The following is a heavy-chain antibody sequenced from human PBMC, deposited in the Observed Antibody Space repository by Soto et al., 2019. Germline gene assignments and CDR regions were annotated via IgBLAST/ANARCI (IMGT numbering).Heavy chain of an antibody. CDR2: ISGSGGST. J-gene: IGHJ5*02. Sequence: GGSLRLSCAASGFTFSSYAMSWVRQAPGKGLEWVSAISGSGGSTYYADSVKGRFTISRDNSKNTLYLQMNSLRAADTAVYYCAKGAVSDYDFWSGYYGAHWFDPWGQGTLVTVSS. V-gene: IGHV3-23*01. CDR1: GFTFSSYA. D-gene: IGHD3-3*01. CDR3: AKGAVSDYDFWSGYYGAHWFDP.